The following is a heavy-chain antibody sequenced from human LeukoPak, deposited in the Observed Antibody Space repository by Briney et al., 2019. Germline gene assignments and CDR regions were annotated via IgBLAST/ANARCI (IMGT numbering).Heavy chain of an antibody. J-gene: IGHJ4*02. CDR1: GGTFSSYA. V-gene: IGHV1-8*03. CDR2: MNPNSGNT. Sequence: ASVKVSCKASGGTFSSYAISWVRQAPGQGLEWMGWMNPNSGNTGYAQKFQGRVTITRNTSISTAYMELSSLRSEDTAVYYCARVCGGDCYPSDFVFDYWGQGTLVTVSS. D-gene: IGHD2-21*01. CDR3: ARVCGGDCYPSDFVFDY.